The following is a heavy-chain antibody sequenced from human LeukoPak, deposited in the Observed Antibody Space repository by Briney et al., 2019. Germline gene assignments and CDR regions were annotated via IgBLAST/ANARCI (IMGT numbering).Heavy chain of an antibody. D-gene: IGHD3-16*02. Sequence: GGSLRLSCAASGFTFSSYLMSWVRQAPGKGLEWVANIKQDGSEKYYVDSVKGRFTISRDNAKNSLYLQMNSLRAEDTAVYYCARYEVSINWFDPWGQGTLVTVSS. J-gene: IGHJ5*02. V-gene: IGHV3-7*01. CDR2: IKQDGSEK. CDR1: GFTFSSYL. CDR3: ARYEVSINWFDP.